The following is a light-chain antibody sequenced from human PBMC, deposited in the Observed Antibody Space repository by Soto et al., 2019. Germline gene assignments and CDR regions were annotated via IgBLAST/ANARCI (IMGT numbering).Light chain of an antibody. CDR3: QQLKRYPST. V-gene: IGKV1-9*01. Sequence: DMQLTQSPPFLSASVGDRVTISCRASQDMNTYRAWYQQKPGKAPKLLIYGASTLQSGVPSRFSGSGSGTDFTLTISSLQPEDFATYYCQQLKRYPSTFGGGTKVDIK. CDR1: QDMNTY. CDR2: GAS. J-gene: IGKJ4*01.